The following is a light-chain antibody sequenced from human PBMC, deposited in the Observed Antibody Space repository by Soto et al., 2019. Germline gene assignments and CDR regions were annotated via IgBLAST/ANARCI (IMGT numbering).Light chain of an antibody. CDR3: LQDNDYPLT. V-gene: IGKV1-6*01. CDR2: TVS. Sequence: AIQMTQSPASLSASVGYRVTITCRPSTAVRTALAWYPPQPGKAPRLLIFTVSSLQRGVPSRFSGSGYGTDFTLTISSLQPADFATYHCLQDNDYPLTFGGGTKVDI. J-gene: IGKJ4*01. CDR1: TAVRTA.